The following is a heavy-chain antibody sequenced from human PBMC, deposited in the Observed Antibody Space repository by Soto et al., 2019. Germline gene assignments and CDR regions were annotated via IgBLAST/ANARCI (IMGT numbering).Heavy chain of an antibody. CDR3: ARRKERSGPHYFDA. Sequence: QVQLVQSGAEVKKPGTSVKVSCKASGYTFSTYDISRVRQATGQGLEWMGWMNPNTGNTGYAQKFRGRVTMTRNASTGTAYMGLSSLRSEDTAVYYCARRKERSGPHYFDAWGQGTLVTVSS. J-gene: IGHJ4*02. CDR2: MNPNTGNT. D-gene: IGHD6-25*01. V-gene: IGHV1-8*01. CDR1: GYTFSTYD.